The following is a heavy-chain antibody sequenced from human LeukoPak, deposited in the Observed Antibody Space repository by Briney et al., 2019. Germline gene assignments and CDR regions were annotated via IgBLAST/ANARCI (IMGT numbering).Heavy chain of an antibody. CDR1: GYTFTSYG. Sequence: ASVKVSCEASGYTFTSYGISWVRQAPGQGLEWMGWVSAYADDTNYVQKFQGRVTMTTDTSTSTAYMELRSLRFDDTAVYYCARDCIGCHGFDYWGQGTLVTVSS. V-gene: IGHV1-18*01. J-gene: IGHJ4*02. D-gene: IGHD2-15*01. CDR3: ARDCIGCHGFDY. CDR2: VSAYADDT.